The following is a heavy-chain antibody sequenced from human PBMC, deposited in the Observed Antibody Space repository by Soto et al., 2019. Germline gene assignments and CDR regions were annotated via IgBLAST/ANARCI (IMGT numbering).Heavy chain of an antibody. CDR3: ARAGTPIDY. CDR1: GYTFTSFG. D-gene: IGHD3-10*01. Sequence: QVQLVQSGAEVKKPGASVKVSCKASGYTFTSFGISWVRQAPGQGLEWMGWISAYNGNTNYAQNFQGRVTMTTDTYPSTAYMELRRLRSDGTAVYYCARAGTPIDYWGQGTLVTVSS. CDR2: ISAYNGNT. J-gene: IGHJ4*02. V-gene: IGHV1-18*01.